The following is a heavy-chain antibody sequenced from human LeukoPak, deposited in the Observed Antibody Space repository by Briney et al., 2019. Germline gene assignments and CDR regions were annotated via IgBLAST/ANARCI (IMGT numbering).Heavy chain of an antibody. CDR3: ARVGVATNYYMDV. V-gene: IGHV1-46*01. CDR1: GYTFTSYY. CDR2: INPSGGST. Sequence: ASVKVSCKASGYTFTSYYMHWVRQAPGQGLEWMGIINPSGGSTSYAQKFQGRVTMTRDTSISTAYMELSRLRSDDTAVYYCARVGVATNYYMDVWGKGTTVTISS. J-gene: IGHJ6*03. D-gene: IGHD5-12*01.